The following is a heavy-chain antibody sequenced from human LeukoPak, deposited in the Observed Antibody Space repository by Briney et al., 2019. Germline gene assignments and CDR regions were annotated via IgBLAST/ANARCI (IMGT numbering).Heavy chain of an antibody. V-gene: IGHV1-18*01. D-gene: IGHD2-2*01. CDR2: ISTNNENT. J-gene: IGHJ4*02. Sequence: ASVKVSCKASGYKFTNFGLSWVRQAPGQGLEWMGWISTNNENTHYAQKFQGRVTMTTDTSTSTAYMELRSLKSDDTALYYCAREIPYPDCSSSGCYGPWDYWGQGALVTVSS. CDR1: GYKFTNFG. CDR3: AREIPYPDCSSSGCYGPWDY.